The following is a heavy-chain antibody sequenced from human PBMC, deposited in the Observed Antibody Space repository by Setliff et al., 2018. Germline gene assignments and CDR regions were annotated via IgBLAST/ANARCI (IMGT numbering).Heavy chain of an antibody. D-gene: IGHD3-3*01. Sequence: SVKVSCKVSGGAFSNYGLSWVRQAPGQGLLWMGRIIPLLETTNYAQNFQGRVSITADESTRTAYMELSSLTFEGTAVYYCARWNGSGYFYYWGQGTWVTVSS. CDR3: ARWNGSGYFYY. CDR2: IIPLLETT. V-gene: IGHV1-69*11. CDR1: GGAFSNYG. J-gene: IGHJ4*02.